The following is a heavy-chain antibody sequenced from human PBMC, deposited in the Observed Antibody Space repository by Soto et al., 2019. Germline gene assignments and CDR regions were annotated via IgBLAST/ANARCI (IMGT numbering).Heavy chain of an antibody. CDR3: ANRDY. Sequence: EVQLVESGGGLVQPGRSLRLSCAASGFTFDDYAMHWVRQAPGKGLEWVSGISWNSGSIGYADSVKGRFTISRDNAKNPLYLQMNSLRAEDTALYYCANRDYWGQGTLVTVSS. CDR1: GFTFDDYA. J-gene: IGHJ4*02. V-gene: IGHV3-9*01. CDR2: ISWNSGSI.